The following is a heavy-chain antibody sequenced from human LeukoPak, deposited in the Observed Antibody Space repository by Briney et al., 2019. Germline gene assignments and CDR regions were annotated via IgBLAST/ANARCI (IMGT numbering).Heavy chain of an antibody. D-gene: IGHD6-13*01. CDR3: ARGSSRILGY. V-gene: IGHV4-34*01. Sequence: PSETLSLTCAVYGGSFSGYYWSWIRQPPGKGLEWIGEINHSGSTNYNPSLKSRVTISVDTSKNQLSLKLSSVTAADTAVYYCARGSSRILGYWGQGTLVTVSS. CDR1: GGSFSGYY. CDR2: INHSGST. J-gene: IGHJ4*02.